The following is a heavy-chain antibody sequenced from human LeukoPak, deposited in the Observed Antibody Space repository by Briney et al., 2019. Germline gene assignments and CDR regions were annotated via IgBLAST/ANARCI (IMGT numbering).Heavy chain of an antibody. CDR3: ARGGALDV. CDR1: GDSVSNGNYY. V-gene: IGHV4-61*01. CDR2: IYYTGNT. J-gene: IGHJ6*02. Sequence: SETLSLTCTVSGDSVSNGNYYWSWLRQPPGKALEWIGYIYYTGNTYYNPSLEGRVTISVDTSKNQFSLKLSSVTAADTAVYYCARGGALDVWGQGTTVTVSS.